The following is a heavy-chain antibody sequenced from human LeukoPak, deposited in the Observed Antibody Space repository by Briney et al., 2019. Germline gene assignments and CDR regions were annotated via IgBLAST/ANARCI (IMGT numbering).Heavy chain of an antibody. V-gene: IGHV3-48*03. CDR1: GFTFSSYE. CDR2: ISSSGSTK. J-gene: IGHJ4*02. D-gene: IGHD3-10*01. Sequence: TGGSLRLSCAASGFTFSSYEMNWVRQAPGKGLEWVSYISSSGSTKYYADSVKGRFTISRDNAKNSLYLQMNNLRAEDTAVYYCARGGDSLHYWGQGTLVTVSS. CDR3: ARGGDSLHY.